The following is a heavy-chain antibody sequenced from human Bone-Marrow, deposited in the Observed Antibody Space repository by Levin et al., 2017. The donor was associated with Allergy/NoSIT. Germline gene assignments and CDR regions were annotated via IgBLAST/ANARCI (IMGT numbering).Heavy chain of an antibody. CDR3: ARGAVYQAADY. CDR2: IYYSGRT. J-gene: IGHJ4*02. D-gene: IGHD1-14*01. Sequence: GSLRLSCTVSGGFISSNSYYWGWVRQPPGKGLEWIGTIYYSGRTSYSPSLKSRVTISVDTSKNLFSLKLSSVTAADTAVYYCARGAVYQAADYWGQGTLVAVSP. CDR1: GGFISSNSYY. V-gene: IGHV4-39*07.